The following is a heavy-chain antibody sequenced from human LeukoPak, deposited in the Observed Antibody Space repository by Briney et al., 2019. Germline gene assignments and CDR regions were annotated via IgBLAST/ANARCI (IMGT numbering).Heavy chain of an antibody. J-gene: IGHJ4*02. Sequence: GGSLRLSCAASGFTFSSYWMSWVRQAPGKGLEWVAVTSTDESIKIYADSVKGRFTISRDNSKNTLYLQMNSLRAEDTAVYYCTRDPIMGAPDYFDYWGQGTLVTVSS. V-gene: IGHV3-30*03. CDR3: TRDPIMGAPDYFDY. CDR2: TSTDESIK. D-gene: IGHD1-26*01. CDR1: GFTFSSYW.